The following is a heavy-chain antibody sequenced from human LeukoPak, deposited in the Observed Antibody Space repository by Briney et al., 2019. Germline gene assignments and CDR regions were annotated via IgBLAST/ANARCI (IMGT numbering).Heavy chain of an antibody. Sequence: PGESLKISCKGSGYSFTSYRIGWVRKMPGKGLEWMGVIYPGDSDTRYSPSIQGQVTLSTDKPSSTAYLQSSSLTASHTAMYYCASRARGYCGGDCYLLPLSAFDIWGQGTMVTVSS. J-gene: IGHJ3*02. CDR2: IYPGDSDT. D-gene: IGHD2-21*02. CDR1: GYSFTSYR. V-gene: IGHV5-51*01. CDR3: ASRARGYCGGDCYLLPLSAFDI.